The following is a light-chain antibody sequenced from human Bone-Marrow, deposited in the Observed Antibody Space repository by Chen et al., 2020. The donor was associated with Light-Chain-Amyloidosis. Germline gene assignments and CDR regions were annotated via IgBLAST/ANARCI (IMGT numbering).Light chain of an antibody. J-gene: IGLJ3*02. CDR1: NIGSTS. CDR3: QVWDRSSDRPV. V-gene: IGLV3-21*02. Sequence: SYVLTQPSSVSVAPGQTATIACGGNNIGSTSVHWYQQTPGQAPLLFVYDDSGRPSGIPERLSGSNSGNTATLTISRVEAGDEADYYCQVWDRSSDRPVFGGGTKLTVL. CDR2: DDS.